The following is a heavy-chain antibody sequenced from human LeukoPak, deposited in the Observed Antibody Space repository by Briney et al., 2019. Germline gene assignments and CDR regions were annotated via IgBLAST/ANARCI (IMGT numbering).Heavy chain of an antibody. CDR1: GFPFSSYA. CDR3: ARNVEGYNDY. V-gene: IGHV3-23*01. CDR2: ISVGGSNT. J-gene: IGHJ4*02. D-gene: IGHD5-24*01. Sequence: GGSLRLSCAASGFPFSSYAMTWVRQAPGKGLEWVPDISVGGSNTYYADSVKGRFTISRDNSKATLYLQMNSLRAEDTAIYYCARNVEGYNDYWGQGTLVTVSS.